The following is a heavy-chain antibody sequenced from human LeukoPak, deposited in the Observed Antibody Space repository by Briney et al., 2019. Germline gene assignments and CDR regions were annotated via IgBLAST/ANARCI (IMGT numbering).Heavy chain of an antibody. D-gene: IGHD2-2*01. J-gene: IGHJ5*02. Sequence: SETLSLTCTVSGGSISSGGYYWSWICQHPGKGLEWIGYIYYSGSTYYNPSLKSRVTISVDTSKNQFSLKLSSVTAADTAVYYCARVSCSSTSCYLPMNNWFDPWGQGTLVTVSS. CDR2: IYYSGST. CDR3: ARVSCSSTSCYLPMNNWFDP. CDR1: GGSISSGGYY. V-gene: IGHV4-31*03.